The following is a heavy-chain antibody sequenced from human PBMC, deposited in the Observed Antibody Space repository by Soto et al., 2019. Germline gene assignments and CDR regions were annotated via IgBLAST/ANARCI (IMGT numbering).Heavy chain of an antibody. CDR3: ARYLYYDSSPSDY. D-gene: IGHD3-22*01. J-gene: IGHJ4*02. V-gene: IGHV1-18*04. Sequence: VQLVQSGAEVKKPGASVKVSCKASGYTFTIYGISWVRQAPGQGLEWMGWISAYNGNKHYAQKLQGRVTMTPDTATSTAYMELRSLRSDDTAVYYCARYLYYDSSPSDYWGQGTLVTVSS. CDR1: GYTFTIYG. CDR2: ISAYNGNK.